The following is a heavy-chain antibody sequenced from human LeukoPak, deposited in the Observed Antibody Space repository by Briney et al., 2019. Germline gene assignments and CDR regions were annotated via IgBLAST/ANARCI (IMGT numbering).Heavy chain of an antibody. V-gene: IGHV6-1*01. D-gene: IGHD3-16*01. CDR1: GDSLSSNNAA. CDR2: TYYRSKWYN. Sequence: SQTPSLTCAISGDSLSSNNAAWNSIRRSPSRGLEWLGRTYYRSKWYNEYPISMRSRITVTTETSKNQFSLQLNSVTAEDTAVYYCATWGFDSWGQGTLVTVSS. J-gene: IGHJ5*01. CDR3: ATWGFDS.